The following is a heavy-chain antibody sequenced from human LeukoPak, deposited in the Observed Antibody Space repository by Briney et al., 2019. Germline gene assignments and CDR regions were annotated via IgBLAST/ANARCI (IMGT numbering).Heavy chain of an antibody. Sequence: SETLSLTCTVSGGSISSYYWSWIRQPPGKGLEWIGDIYYSGSTNYNPSLKSRVTISLDTSKNQFSLQLSSVTAADTAVYYCARVIDDYVWGSYRSPYYFDYWGQGTLVTVSS. D-gene: IGHD3-16*02. J-gene: IGHJ4*02. V-gene: IGHV4-59*01. CDR3: ARVIDDYVWGSYRSPYYFDY. CDR2: IYYSGST. CDR1: GGSISSYY.